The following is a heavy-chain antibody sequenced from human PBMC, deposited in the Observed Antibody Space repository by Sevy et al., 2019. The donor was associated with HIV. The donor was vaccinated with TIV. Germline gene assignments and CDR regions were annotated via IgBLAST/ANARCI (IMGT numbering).Heavy chain of an antibody. J-gene: IGHJ4*02. CDR2: ILPMLDFS. Sequence: ASVKVSCKPSGGTFSNFAINWVRQAPGQGLEWIGGILPMLDFSFYSQKFQGRVTITADKSTTTAYMELNSLRSDDTALYYCARDGQYCTTVSCFDYWGQGTLVTVSS. CDR1: GGTFSNFA. D-gene: IGHD2-8*01. V-gene: IGHV1-69*10. CDR3: ARDGQYCTTVSCFDY.